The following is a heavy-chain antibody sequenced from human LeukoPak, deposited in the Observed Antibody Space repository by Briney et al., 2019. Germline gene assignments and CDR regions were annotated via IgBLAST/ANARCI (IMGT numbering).Heavy chain of an antibody. D-gene: IGHD1-26*01. CDR3: VRASGSYYRLDP. CDR1: GFTFSSYE. V-gene: IGHV3-48*03. Sequence: TGGSLRLSCAASGFTFSSYEMNWVRQAPGKGLEWVSYISGSGSTIYYAGSVKGRFTISRDNAKNSLYLQMNSLRAEDTAVYYCVRASGSYYRLDPWGQGTLVTVFS. CDR2: ISGSGSTI. J-gene: IGHJ5*02.